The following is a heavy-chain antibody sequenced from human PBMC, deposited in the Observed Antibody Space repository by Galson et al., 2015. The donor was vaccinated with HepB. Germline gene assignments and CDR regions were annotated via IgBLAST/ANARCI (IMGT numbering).Heavy chain of an antibody. CDR1: GFTFSSYA. D-gene: IGHD5-18*01. CDR2: ISGSDSA. CDR3: AKEYMNYYYYYGMDV. V-gene: IGHV3-23*01. Sequence: SLRLSCAASGFTFSSYAMSWVRQAPGKGLEWVSAISGSDSAYYADSVKGRFTISRDNSKNTLFLQMNSLRAEDTAIYYCAKEYMNYYYYYGMDVWGQGTTVTVSS. J-gene: IGHJ6*02.